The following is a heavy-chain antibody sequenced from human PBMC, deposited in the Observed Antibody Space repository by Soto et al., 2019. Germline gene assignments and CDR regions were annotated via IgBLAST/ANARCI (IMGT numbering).Heavy chain of an antibody. D-gene: IGHD2-8*01. V-gene: IGHV1-2*04. Sequence: ASVKVSCKASGYSFTDYHIHWVRQAPGQGLEWLGRINPKSGGTSTAQKFQGWVTMTTDTSISTASMELTRLTSDDTAIYYCARGDSTDCSNGVCSFFYNHDMDVWGQGTKGTVS. CDR1: GYSFTDYH. CDR3: ARGDSTDCSNGVCSFFYNHDMDV. CDR2: INPKSGGT. J-gene: IGHJ6*02.